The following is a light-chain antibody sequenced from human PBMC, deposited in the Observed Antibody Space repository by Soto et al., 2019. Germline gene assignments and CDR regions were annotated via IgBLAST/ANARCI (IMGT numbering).Light chain of an antibody. CDR3: QQYDKWPPVT. Sequence: IVMTQSPATLSVSPGERATLSCRASQSVSSNLAWYQQKPGQAPRLLMYGTSTRATGIPARFSGSGSGTEFTLTISSLQSEDFAVYYCQQYDKWPPVTFGGGTKVDIK. V-gene: IGKV3-15*01. J-gene: IGKJ4*01. CDR1: QSVSSN. CDR2: GTS.